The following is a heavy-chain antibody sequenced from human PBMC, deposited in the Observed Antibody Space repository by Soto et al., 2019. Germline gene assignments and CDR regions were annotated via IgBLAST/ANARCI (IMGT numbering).Heavy chain of an antibody. CDR3: ASLYYYYMAV. J-gene: IGHJ6*03. CDR1: GGSFSDYY. V-gene: IGHV4-34*01. Sequence: SXTLSLTCAVYGGSFSDYYWSWIRQPPGEGLEWIGEINRSGSTNYNPSLKSRVTISVDTSKNQFSLKLSSVTAADTAVYYCASLYYYYMAVWGKGTTVTVS. CDR2: INRSGST.